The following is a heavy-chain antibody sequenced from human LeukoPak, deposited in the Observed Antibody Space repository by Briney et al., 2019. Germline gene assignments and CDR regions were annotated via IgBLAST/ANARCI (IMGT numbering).Heavy chain of an antibody. CDR2: IGTSSTTI. CDR1: GFTFSSYT. D-gene: IGHD6-25*01. CDR3: ARFAAGGSYYYYMDV. V-gene: IGHV3-48*01. J-gene: IGHJ6*03. Sequence: GGSLRLSCAASGFTFSSYTMNWVRQPPGKGLEWVSNIGTSSTTIYYADSVKGRFTISRDNAKNSLYLKMNSLRADDTAVYYCARFAAGGSYYYYMDVWGKGTTVTVSS.